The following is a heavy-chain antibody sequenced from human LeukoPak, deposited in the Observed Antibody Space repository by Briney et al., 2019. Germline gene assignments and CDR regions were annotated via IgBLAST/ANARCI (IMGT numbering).Heavy chain of an antibody. CDR2: IFYSGST. Sequence: SETLSLTCTVSGGSVSGGSYYWSRIRQPPGKGLEWIGYIFYSGSTNYNPSLKSRVTISVDTSKNQFSLKLSSVTAADTAVYYCASYYYGSGKRWFDPWGQGTLVTVSS. J-gene: IGHJ5*02. CDR3: ASYYYGSGKRWFDP. V-gene: IGHV4-61*01. D-gene: IGHD3-10*01. CDR1: GGSVSGGSYY.